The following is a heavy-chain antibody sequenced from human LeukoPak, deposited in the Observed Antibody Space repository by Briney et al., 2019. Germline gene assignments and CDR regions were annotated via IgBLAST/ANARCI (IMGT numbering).Heavy chain of an antibody. Sequence: ASVKVSYVASGGTFSSYAISWVRQAPGQGLEWMGRIIPILGIANYAQKFQGRVTITAGKSTSTAYMELSSLRSEDTAVYYCARDRAMVRGVEKVGQRGQATLVTVSS. CDR1: GGTFSSYA. V-gene: IGHV1-69*04. CDR3: ARDRAMVRGVEKVGQ. J-gene: IGHJ4*02. CDR2: IIPILGIA. D-gene: IGHD3-10*01.